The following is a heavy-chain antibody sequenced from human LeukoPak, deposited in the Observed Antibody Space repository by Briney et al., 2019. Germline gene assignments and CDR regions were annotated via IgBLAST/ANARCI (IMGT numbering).Heavy chain of an antibody. J-gene: IGHJ3*02. V-gene: IGHV4-34*01. Sequence: SETLSLTCAVYGGSFSGYYWSWIRQPPGKGLEWIGEINHSGSTNYNPSLKSRVTISVDTSKNQFSLKLSSVTAADTAVYYCASSGQNVSSGYYYSAFDIWGQGTMVTVSS. D-gene: IGHD3-22*01. CDR3: ASSGQNVSSGYYYSAFDI. CDR1: GGSFSGYY. CDR2: INHSGST.